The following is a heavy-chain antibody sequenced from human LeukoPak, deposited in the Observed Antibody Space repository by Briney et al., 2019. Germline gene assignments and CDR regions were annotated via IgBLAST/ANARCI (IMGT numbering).Heavy chain of an antibody. J-gene: IGHJ4*02. CDR1: GFTFNTYS. Sequence: PGGSLRLSCAASGFTFNTYSMNWVRQAPGRGLEWVSSISSSSAYIFYADSVKGRFTISRDNAKNSLYLQMNSLRAEDTAAYYCARGPDYYDSGGYYSVYWGQGTLVTVSS. CDR2: ISSSSAYI. CDR3: ARGPDYYDSGGYYSVY. V-gene: IGHV3-21*01. D-gene: IGHD3-22*01.